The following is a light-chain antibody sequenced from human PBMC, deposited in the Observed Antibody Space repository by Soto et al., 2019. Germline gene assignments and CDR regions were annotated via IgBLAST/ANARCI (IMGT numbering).Light chain of an antibody. V-gene: IGLV2-14*01. Sequence: QSALTQPASVSGSPLQSITISCTGTSSDVGGYNYVSWYQQHPGKAPKLMIYDVSNRPSGVSNRFSGSKSGNTASLTISGFQAEDEADYYCSSYTSSSTLYVFGTGTKVTAL. CDR2: DVS. CDR1: SSDVGGYNY. CDR3: SSYTSSSTLYV. J-gene: IGLJ1*01.